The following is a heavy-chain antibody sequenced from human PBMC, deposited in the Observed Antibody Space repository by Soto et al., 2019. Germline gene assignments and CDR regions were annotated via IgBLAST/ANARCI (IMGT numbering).Heavy chain of an antibody. Sequence: PGGSLRLSCAASGFTFSSYSMNWVRQAPGKGLEWVSYISSSSSTIYYADSVKGRFTISRDNAKNSLYLQMNSLRDEDTAVYYCASGIVGATTRPWTPADYWGQGTLVTVSS. J-gene: IGHJ4*02. D-gene: IGHD1-26*01. V-gene: IGHV3-48*02. CDR1: GFTFSSYS. CDR2: ISSSSSTI. CDR3: ASGIVGATTRPWTPADY.